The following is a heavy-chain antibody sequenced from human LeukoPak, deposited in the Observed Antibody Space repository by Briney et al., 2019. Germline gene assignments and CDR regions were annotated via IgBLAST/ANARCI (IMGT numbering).Heavy chain of an antibody. Sequence: GGSLRLSCAASGFTLSSYSMNWVRQAPGKGLEWVSSISSSSSYIYYADSVKGRFTISRDNAKNSLYLQMNSLRAEDTAVYYCARDPNSSGWLRDYWGQGTLVTVSS. V-gene: IGHV3-21*01. J-gene: IGHJ4*02. D-gene: IGHD6-19*01. CDR2: ISSSSSYI. CDR1: GFTLSSYS. CDR3: ARDPNSSGWLRDY.